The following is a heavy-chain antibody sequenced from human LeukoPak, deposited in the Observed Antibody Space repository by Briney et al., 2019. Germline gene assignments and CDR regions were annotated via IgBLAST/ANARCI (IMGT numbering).Heavy chain of an antibody. CDR1: GFTFSSYA. CDR2: ISGSGGST. CDR3: AKDSRITIFGVVTHLKYNWFDP. J-gene: IGHJ5*02. V-gene: IGHV3-23*01. D-gene: IGHD3-3*01. Sequence: GGSLRLSCAASGFTFSSYAMSWVRQAPGKGLEWVSAISGSGGSTYYADSVKGRFTISRDNSKNTLYLQMNNLRAEDTAVYYCAKDSRITIFGVVTHLKYNWFDPWGQGTLVTVSS.